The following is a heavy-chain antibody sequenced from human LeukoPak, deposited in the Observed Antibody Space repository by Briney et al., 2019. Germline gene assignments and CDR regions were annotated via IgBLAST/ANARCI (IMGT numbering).Heavy chain of an antibody. CDR2: ISGSGGST. CDR1: GFTFSSYA. J-gene: IGHJ4*02. D-gene: IGHD6-25*01. V-gene: IGHV3-23*01. Sequence: GGSLRLSCAASGFTFSSYAMSWVRQAPGKGMEWVSAISGSGGSTYYADSVKGRFTISRDNSKNTLYLQMNSLRAEDTAVYYCAKRPGVYSSGWYFDYWGQGTLVTVSS. CDR3: AKRPGVYSSGWYFDY.